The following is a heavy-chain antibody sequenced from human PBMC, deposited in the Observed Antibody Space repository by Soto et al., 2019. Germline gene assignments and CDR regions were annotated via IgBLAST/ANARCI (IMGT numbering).Heavy chain of an antibody. CDR1: GFTFSSYG. J-gene: IGHJ6*02. V-gene: IGHV3-30*18. Sequence: QVQLVETGGDVVQPGRSLRLSCAASGFTFSSYGMHWVRQAPGKGLEWVAVISYDGSNKYYADSVKGRFTISRDNSKNTLYLQMNSLRAEDTAVYYCAKWGNSSSAGDYYYYYGMDVWGQGTTATVSS. CDR3: AKWGNSSSAGDYYYYYGMDV. D-gene: IGHD6-6*01. CDR2: ISYDGSNK.